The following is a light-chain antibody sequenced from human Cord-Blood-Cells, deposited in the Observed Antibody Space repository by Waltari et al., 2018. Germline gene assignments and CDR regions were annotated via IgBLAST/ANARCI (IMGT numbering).Light chain of an antibody. CDR3: CSYAGSFVV. Sequence: QSALTQPRSVSGSPGQSVTISCTGTSSDVGGYNYVSWYQQHPGKAPQLMIYDVSKRPSGVPDRFSGSKSGNTASLTISGRQAEDEADYYCCSYAGSFVVFGGGTKLTVL. V-gene: IGLV2-11*01. CDR2: DVS. J-gene: IGLJ2*01. CDR1: SSDVGGYNY.